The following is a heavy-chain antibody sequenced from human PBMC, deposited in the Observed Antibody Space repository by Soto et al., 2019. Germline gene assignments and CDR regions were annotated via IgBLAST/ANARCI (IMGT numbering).Heavy chain of an antibody. D-gene: IGHD5-12*01. V-gene: IGHV5-10-1*01. Sequence: GESLKISCKGSGYSFTNYWISWVRQMPGKGLEWMGRIDPSDSYANYSPSFQGHVTISADKSINTAYLQWSSLKASDTAMYYCAREDIGYDSRNYYYYGTDVWGQGTTVTVSS. CDR1: GYSFTNYW. CDR2: IDPSDSYA. CDR3: AREDIGYDSRNYYYYGTDV. J-gene: IGHJ6*02.